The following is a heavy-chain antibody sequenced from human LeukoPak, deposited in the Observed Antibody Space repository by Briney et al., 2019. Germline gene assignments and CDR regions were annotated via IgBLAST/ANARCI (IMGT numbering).Heavy chain of an antibody. Sequence: PGGSLRLSCAVSGFTFSSYAMNWVRQAPGKGLEWVSTISGSGGSKHYADSVEGRFTISRDNSKNTVYLQMNSLRAEDTSIYYCAKLTSASGAYGVDVWGQGTTVTVSS. CDR3: AKLTSASGAYGVDV. D-gene: IGHD3-10*01. V-gene: IGHV3-23*01. CDR2: ISGSGGSK. CDR1: GFTFSSYA. J-gene: IGHJ6*02.